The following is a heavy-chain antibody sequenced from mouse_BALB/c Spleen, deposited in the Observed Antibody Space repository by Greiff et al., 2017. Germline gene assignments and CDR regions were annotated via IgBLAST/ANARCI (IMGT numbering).Heavy chain of an antibody. J-gene: IGHJ2*01. CDR3: ARDYRYFDC. V-gene: IGHV1S81*02. Sequence: QVQLQQPGAELVKPGASVKMSCKASGYSFTSYCMHWVKQRPGQGLEWIGEINPSNGRTNYNEKSKSQATLTVDKSSSTAYMQLSSLTSADSAVYYCARDYRYFDCWGQGTTLTVSS. D-gene: IGHD2-14*01. CDR2: INPSNGRT. CDR1: GYSFTSYC.